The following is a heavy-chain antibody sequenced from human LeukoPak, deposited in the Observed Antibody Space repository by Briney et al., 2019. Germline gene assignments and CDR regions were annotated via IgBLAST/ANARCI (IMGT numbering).Heavy chain of an antibody. J-gene: IGHJ4*02. Sequence: SQTLSLTCVISGDSVSNNSAAWNWIRPSPSRGLEWLGRTYYRSKWYNDYAVYVKSRIIINPDTSKNQFSLRLNSVTPEDTAVYYCGRDRGRYLDNWGQGTLVTVSS. V-gene: IGHV6-1*01. CDR2: TYYRSKWYN. CDR3: GRDRGRYLDN. D-gene: IGHD5-12*01. CDR1: GDSVSNNSAA.